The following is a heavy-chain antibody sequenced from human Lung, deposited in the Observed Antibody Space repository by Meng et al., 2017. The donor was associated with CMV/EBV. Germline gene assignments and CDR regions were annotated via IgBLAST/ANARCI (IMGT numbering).Heavy chain of an antibody. J-gene: IGHJ4*02. Sequence: PAALSLSAAAAGGSISSSSWWSWVCQPPGNVLQWIGDIYHSGSTNDNPSLKSRVTISVDKSKNQFSLKLSSVTAADTAVYYCASFPPPGKQWLVTDYWGQGTLVTVSS. V-gene: IGHV4-4*03. CDR2: IYHSGST. D-gene: IGHD6-19*01. CDR1: GGSISSSSW. CDR3: ASFPPPGKQWLVTDY.